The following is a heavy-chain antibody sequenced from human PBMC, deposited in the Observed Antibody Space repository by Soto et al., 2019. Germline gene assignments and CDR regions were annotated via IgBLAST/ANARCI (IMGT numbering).Heavy chain of an antibody. CDR1: GGSLKSGGYY. Sequence: SETLSLTCSVSGGSLKSGGYYWSWIRQHPGRGLEWIGYIYYTGRTYYNPSLESRVTFSVDTSKNQFSLKVTSVTAADTAVYYCARLHGYCISSSCHGHYAMDVWGQGTTVTVSS. J-gene: IGHJ6*02. CDR3: ARLHGYCISSSCHGHYAMDV. CDR2: IYYTGRT. D-gene: IGHD2-2*01. V-gene: IGHV4-31*02.